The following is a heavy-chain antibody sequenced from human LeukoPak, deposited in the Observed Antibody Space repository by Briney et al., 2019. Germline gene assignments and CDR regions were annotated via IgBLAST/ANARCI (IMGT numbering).Heavy chain of an antibody. J-gene: IGHJ4*02. V-gene: IGHV3-74*01. CDR3: ARGYSGYFYY. D-gene: IGHD5-12*01. CDR2: IDGDGSST. Sequence: PRGSLRLSSAASGSTSSSYWMQWVRQAPGKGLVWVSRIDGDGSSTNYAASVKGRFTIIRANAKNTLYLQMNSLRAEDTAVDYCARGYSGYFYYWGQGTLVTVSS. CDR1: GSTSSSYW.